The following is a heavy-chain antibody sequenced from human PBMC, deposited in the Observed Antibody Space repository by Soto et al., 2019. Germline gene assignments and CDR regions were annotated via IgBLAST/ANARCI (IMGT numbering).Heavy chain of an antibody. CDR2: ISGGGVAT. CDR1: GFTFSSYA. D-gene: IGHD3-22*01. J-gene: IGHJ4*02. Sequence: EVQVLESGGGLGQPGGSLRLSCAASGFTFSSYAMSWVRQAPGQGLEWVSAISGGGVATNYADSVKGRFTISRDNSKNTLYMQMNSLRAEDTAVYDCAKGRESSGSYRPFDSWGQGTLVTVSS. CDR3: AKGRESSGSYRPFDS. V-gene: IGHV3-23*01.